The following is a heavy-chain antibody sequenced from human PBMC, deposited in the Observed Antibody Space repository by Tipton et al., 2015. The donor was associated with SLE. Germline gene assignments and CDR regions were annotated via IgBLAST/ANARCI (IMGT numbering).Heavy chain of an antibody. J-gene: IGHJ4*02. V-gene: IGHV4-59*12. CDR2: SSHSGRS. CDR3: ARGVLRPFDY. D-gene: IGHD1-1*01. CDR1: GGSISGSS. Sequence: TLSLTCTVSGGSISGSSWSWIRQPPGKGLEWIGYSSHSGRSNYNPSLKSRVTISVDTSKNQFSLKLSSVTAADTAVYYCARGVLRPFDYWGQGTLVTVSS.